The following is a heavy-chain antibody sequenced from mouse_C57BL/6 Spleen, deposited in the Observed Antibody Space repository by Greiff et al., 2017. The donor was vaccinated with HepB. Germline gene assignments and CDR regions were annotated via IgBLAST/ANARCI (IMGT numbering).Heavy chain of an antibody. CDR3: AREMDGPGGFDY. Sequence: EVQLQQSGPELVKPGASVKIPCKASGYTFTDYNMDWVKQSHGKSLEWIGDINPNNGGTIYNQKFKGKATLTVDKSSSTAYMELRSLTSEGTAVYYCAREMDGPGGFDYWGQGTTLTVSS. CDR2: INPNNGGT. CDR1: GYTFTDYN. J-gene: IGHJ2*01. V-gene: IGHV1-18*01. D-gene: IGHD1-1*01.